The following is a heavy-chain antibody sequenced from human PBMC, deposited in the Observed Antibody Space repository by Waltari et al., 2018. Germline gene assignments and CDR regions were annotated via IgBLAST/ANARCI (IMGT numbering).Heavy chain of an antibody. CDR1: GFTFSSYA. D-gene: IGHD6-6*01. CDR2: ISYDGSNK. V-gene: IGHV3-30-3*01. CDR3: ARGNGGQLDWFDP. Sequence: QVQLVESGGGVVQPGRSLRLSCAASGFTFSSYALHWVRQAPGKGLEWVAVISYDGSNKYYADSVKGRFTISRDNSKNTLYLQMNSLRAEDTAVYYCARGNGGQLDWFDPWGQGTLVTVSS. J-gene: IGHJ5*02.